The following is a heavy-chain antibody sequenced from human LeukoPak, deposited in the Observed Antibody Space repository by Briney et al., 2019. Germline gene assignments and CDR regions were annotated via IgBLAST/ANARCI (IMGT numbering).Heavy chain of an antibody. Sequence: GGSLRLSCAASGFTFSNYEMNWVRQAPGKGLEWVSYISSSGSTIYYADSVKGRFTISRDNAKNSLYLQMNSLRAEDTAVYYCARGIAAAGILYDYWGQGTLVTVSP. V-gene: IGHV3-48*03. J-gene: IGHJ4*02. CDR1: GFTFSNYE. CDR3: ARGIAAAGILYDY. CDR2: ISSSGSTI. D-gene: IGHD6-13*01.